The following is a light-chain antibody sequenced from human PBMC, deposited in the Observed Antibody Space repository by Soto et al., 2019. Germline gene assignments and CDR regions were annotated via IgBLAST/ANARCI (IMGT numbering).Light chain of an antibody. CDR2: KAS. Sequence: DIQMTQSPSTLSASVGDRVTITCRASQSISNWLAGYQQKPGKAPKLLIYKASSLESGVPSRFSGSGSGTEFTLTISSLQPDDFATYYGQQYNSYPYTFGQGTKLEIK. J-gene: IGKJ2*01. V-gene: IGKV1-5*03. CDR3: QQYNSYPYT. CDR1: QSISNW.